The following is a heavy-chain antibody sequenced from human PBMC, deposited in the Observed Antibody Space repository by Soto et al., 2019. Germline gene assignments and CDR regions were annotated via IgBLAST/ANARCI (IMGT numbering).Heavy chain of an antibody. Sequence: EVQLVESGGGLVQPGESLKLSCAVSGFTFSGSAMHWVRQASGKGLEWVGRIRSKANNYATAYAASVKGRFTISRDDSKNTPYLQMNSLKSEDTAVYYCTRGYGDYVRDYWGQGTLVTVSS. CDR1: GFTFSGSA. J-gene: IGHJ4*02. CDR2: IRSKANNYAT. CDR3: TRGYGDYVRDY. D-gene: IGHD4-17*01. V-gene: IGHV3-73*01.